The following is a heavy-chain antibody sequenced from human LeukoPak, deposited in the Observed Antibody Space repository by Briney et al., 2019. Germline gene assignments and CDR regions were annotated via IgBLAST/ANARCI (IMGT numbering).Heavy chain of an antibody. Sequence: ASVKVSCKASGYTFTDYYIHWVRQAPGQGLEWMGWINPNSGGTNSAQKFQGRVTMTKDTSISTAYMELSRLRSDDTAVYFCARAIAVVDYWGQGTLVTDSS. D-gene: IGHD6-19*01. J-gene: IGHJ4*02. CDR3: ARAIAVVDY. V-gene: IGHV1-2*02. CDR2: INPNSGGT. CDR1: GYTFTDYY.